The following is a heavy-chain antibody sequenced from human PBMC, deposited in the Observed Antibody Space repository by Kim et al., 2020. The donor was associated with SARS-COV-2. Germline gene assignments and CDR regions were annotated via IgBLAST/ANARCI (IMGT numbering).Heavy chain of an antibody. J-gene: IGHJ4*02. CDR1: GFTFSSYS. D-gene: IGHD3-22*01. CDR3: ESEWLLPNGVY. V-gene: IGHV3-21*01. Sequence: GSLRLSCAAFGFTFSSYSMNWVRQAPGKGLEWVSSISSSSSYIYYADSVKGRFTISRDNAKNSLYLQMNSLRAEDTAVYYCESEWLLPNGVYWGQGTLVTVSS. CDR2: ISSSSSYI.